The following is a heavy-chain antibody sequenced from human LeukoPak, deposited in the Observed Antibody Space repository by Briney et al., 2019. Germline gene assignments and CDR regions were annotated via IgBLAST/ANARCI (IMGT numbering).Heavy chain of an antibody. V-gene: IGHV3-21*01. J-gene: IGHJ4*02. CDR3: ARDRLEGGETFDS. D-gene: IGHD1-1*01. CDR2: ITGSSSYI. Sequence: GGSLRLSCTASGFSFSSYSLDWVRQAPGKGLEWVSSITGSSSYISYADSVKGRFTISRANAENSLFLQMNSLRPEDTAVYFCARDRLEGGETFDSWGQGTLVTVSS. CDR1: GFSFSSYS.